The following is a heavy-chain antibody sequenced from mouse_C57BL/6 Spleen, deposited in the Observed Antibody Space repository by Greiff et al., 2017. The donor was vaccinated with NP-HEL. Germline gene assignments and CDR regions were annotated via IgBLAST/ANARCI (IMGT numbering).Heavy chain of an antibody. CDR3: ARTLLDYSNFYYAMDY. CDR2: IDPANGNT. CDR1: GFNIKNTY. D-gene: IGHD2-5*01. J-gene: IGHJ4*01. Sequence: VQLQQSVAELVRPGASVKLSCTASGFNIKNTYMHWVKQRPEQGLEWIGRIDPANGNTKYAPKFQGKATITADTSSNTAYLQLSSLTPEDTAIYYCARTLLDYSNFYYAMDYWGQGTSVTVSS. V-gene: IGHV14-3*01.